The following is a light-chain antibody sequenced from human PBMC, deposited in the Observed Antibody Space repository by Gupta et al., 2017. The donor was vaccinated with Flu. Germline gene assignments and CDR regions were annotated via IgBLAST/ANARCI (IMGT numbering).Light chain of an antibody. CDR3: SSYTSTNSVV. CDR1: SSDVGGYSY. J-gene: IGLJ2*01. V-gene: IGLV2-14*01. CDR2: EVS. Sequence: SITISCTGTSSDVGGYSYVSWYQQYPGKPPKLMSSEVSKRPAGVSNRFAGSKSANTASLTISGLEAEDEADYYCSSYTSTNSVVFGGGTKLTGL.